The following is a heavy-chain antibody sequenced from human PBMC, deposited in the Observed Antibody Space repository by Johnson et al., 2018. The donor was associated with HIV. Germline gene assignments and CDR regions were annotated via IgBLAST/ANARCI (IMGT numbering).Heavy chain of an antibody. J-gene: IGHJ3*01. D-gene: IGHD1-26*01. CDR1: GFTFSSYG. Sequence: QVQLVESGGGVVQPGRSLRLSCAASGFTFSSYGMHWVRQAPGKGLEWVAVIWYDGSNKYYADSVKGRFTISRDNSKNTLYLQMNSLRADDSALYYCAKRSGSFYGAFDLWGQGTMVTVSS. CDR3: AKRSGSFYGAFDL. CDR2: IWYDGSNK. V-gene: IGHV3-33*06.